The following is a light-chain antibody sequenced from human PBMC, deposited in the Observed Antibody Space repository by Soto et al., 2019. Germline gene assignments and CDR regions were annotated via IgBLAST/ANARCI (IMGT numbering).Light chain of an antibody. Sequence: IQMTQYPSTLSASIGERVTISCRASQSVNHWLAWYQRKPGKAPKLLIHDASTLESGIPARFSGSGSGTEFTLTISIVQPDDFATYYCQQYNSYWTFCQGTKLEIK. J-gene: IGKJ1*01. V-gene: IGKV1-5*01. CDR3: QQYNSYWT. CDR1: QSVNHW. CDR2: DAS.